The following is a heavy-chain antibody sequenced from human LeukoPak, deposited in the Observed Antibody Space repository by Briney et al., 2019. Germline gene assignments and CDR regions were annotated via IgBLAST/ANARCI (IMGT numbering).Heavy chain of an antibody. Sequence: GESLKISCKGSGFSFINSWIGWVRQMPGKGLEWMGVIYPGDSDTRYNPSFQGHVIISADKSITTAYLEWSSLKASDTAVYYCARQFGSSRGNWFDPWGQGTLVTVSS. D-gene: IGHD3-10*01. V-gene: IGHV5-51*01. CDR3: ARQFGSSRGNWFDP. CDR1: GFSFINSW. J-gene: IGHJ5*02. CDR2: IYPGDSDT.